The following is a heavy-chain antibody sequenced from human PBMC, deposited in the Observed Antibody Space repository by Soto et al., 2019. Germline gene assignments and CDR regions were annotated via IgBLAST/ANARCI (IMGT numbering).Heavy chain of an antibody. Sequence: EVQLLESGGGLVQPGGSLRLSCAASGFTFNNYAMSWVRQAPGKGLEWVSSISGSGINTYYADSVKGRFTISRDNSKNTLYLQTNSLRAEDTAVYYCAKYANSETATTWGGDLDSWGQGTLVTVSS. CDR1: GFTFNNYA. J-gene: IGHJ4*02. CDR3: AKYANSETATTWGGDLDS. CDR2: ISGSGINT. V-gene: IGHV3-23*01. D-gene: IGHD1-1*01.